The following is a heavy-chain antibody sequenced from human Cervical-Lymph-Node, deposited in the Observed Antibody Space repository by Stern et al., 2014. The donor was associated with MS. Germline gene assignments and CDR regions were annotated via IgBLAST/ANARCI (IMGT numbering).Heavy chain of an antibody. V-gene: IGHV3-33*01. CDR3: ASAYSSSHYYFDY. D-gene: IGHD6-13*01. Sequence: VQLEESGGGVVQPGRSLRLSCAASGFSFSRYAMHWVRQAPGKGLEWVALIWDDGSNPSYAASVTGRFTISRDNFKNTLYLQMNSLRAEDTAVYYCASAYSSSHYYFDYWGQGTLVTVSS. J-gene: IGHJ4*02. CDR2: IWDDGSNP. CDR1: GFSFSRYA.